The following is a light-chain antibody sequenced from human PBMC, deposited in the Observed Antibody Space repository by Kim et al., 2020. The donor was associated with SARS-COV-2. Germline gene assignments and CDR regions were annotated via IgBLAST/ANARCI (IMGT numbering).Light chain of an antibody. CDR1: QSISSW. CDR2: KAS. V-gene: IGKV1-5*03. CDR3: QQYNSCWT. J-gene: IGKJ1*01. Sequence: DIQMTQSPSTLSASVGDRVTITCRASQSISSWLAWYQQKPGKAPKLLIYKASSLESGVPSRFSGSGSWTEFTLTISSLQPDDFATYYCQQYNSCWTFGQGTKVDIK.